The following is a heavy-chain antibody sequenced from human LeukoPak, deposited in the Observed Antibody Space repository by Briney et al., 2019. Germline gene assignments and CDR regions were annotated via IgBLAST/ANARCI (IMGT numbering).Heavy chain of an antibody. Sequence: GGSLRLSCAASGFTFSSYAMSWVRQAPGKGLEWVSAISGSGGSTYYADSVKGRFTISRDNSKNTLYLQMNSLRAEDTAVYYCAKTVDTAMARMYYFDYWGQGTLVTVSS. D-gene: IGHD5-18*01. CDR3: AKTVDTAMARMYYFDY. J-gene: IGHJ4*02. V-gene: IGHV3-23*01. CDR1: GFTFSSYA. CDR2: ISGSGGST.